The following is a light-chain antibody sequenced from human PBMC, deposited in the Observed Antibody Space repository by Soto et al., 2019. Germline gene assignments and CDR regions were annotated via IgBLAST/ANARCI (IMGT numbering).Light chain of an antibody. V-gene: IGLV2-8*01. CDR2: EVT. J-gene: IGLJ1*01. Sequence: QSALTQPPSASGSPGQSLTISCIGTSSDVGDYNYVSWYQQHPGKAPKLLINEVTKRSSGVPDRFSGSKSGNTASLTVSGLQAEDEADYYCASYAGSNNPFVFGTGTKVTVL. CDR3: ASYAGSNNPFV. CDR1: SSDVGDYNY.